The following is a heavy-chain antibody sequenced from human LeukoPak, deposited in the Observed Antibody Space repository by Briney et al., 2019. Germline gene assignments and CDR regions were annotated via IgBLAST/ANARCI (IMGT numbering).Heavy chain of an antibody. CDR2: IYYSGST. Sequence: PSEALSLTCTVSGGSISSGGYYWSWIRQHPGKGLEWIGYIYYSGSTYYNPSLKSRVTISVDTSKNQFSLKLSSVTAADTAVYYCVRDPPPEDGNNAFDIWGQGTMVTVSS. J-gene: IGHJ3*02. CDR1: GGSISSGGYY. V-gene: IGHV4-31*03. CDR3: VRDPPPEDGNNAFDI. D-gene: IGHD5-24*01.